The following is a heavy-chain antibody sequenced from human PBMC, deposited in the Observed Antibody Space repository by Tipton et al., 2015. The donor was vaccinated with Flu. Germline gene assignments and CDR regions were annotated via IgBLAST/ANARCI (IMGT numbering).Heavy chain of an antibody. CDR1: GDSVSSYY. J-gene: IGHJ3*02. D-gene: IGHD6-6*01. CDR2: IYATGST. Sequence: LRLSCTVSGDSVSSYYWSWIRQPAGKGLEWIGRIYATGSTNCNPSLKSRVTMSVDTSKNQFSLKMSTVTAADTAVYYCARDPSIAVRRIRGTFDIWGQGTMVTVSS. CDR3: ARDPSIAVRRIRGTFDI. V-gene: IGHV4-4*07.